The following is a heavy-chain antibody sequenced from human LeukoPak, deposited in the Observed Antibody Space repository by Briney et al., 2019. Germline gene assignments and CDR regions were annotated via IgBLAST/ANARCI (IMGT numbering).Heavy chain of an antibody. CDR1: GYTFTRYD. D-gene: IGHD3-10*01. CDR2: MNPNSGTT. V-gene: IGHV1-8*01. J-gene: IGHJ3*02. Sequence: ASLKVSCKASGYTFTRYDINWVRHAPGQGLEWMGWMNPNSGTTGYAQKFQGRVTMTRNTSISTAYMELSSLRSEDTAVYYCARPLHLLLWFGESGSAFDIWGQGTMVTVSS. CDR3: ARPLHLLLWFGESGSAFDI.